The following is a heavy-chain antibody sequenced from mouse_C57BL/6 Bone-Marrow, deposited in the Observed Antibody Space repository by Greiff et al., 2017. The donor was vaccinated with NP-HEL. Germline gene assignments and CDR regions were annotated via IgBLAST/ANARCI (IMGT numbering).Heavy chain of an antibody. CDR3: ANYDYDLCYAMDY. D-gene: IGHD2-4*01. V-gene: IGHV1-55*01. CDR2: IYPGSGST. Sequence: QVQLQQPGAELVKPGASVKMSCKASGYTFTSYWITWVKQRPGQGLEWIGDIYPGSGSTNYNEKFKSKATLTVDTSSSTAYMQLSSLTSEDSAVYYCANYDYDLCYAMDYWGQGTSVTVSS. J-gene: IGHJ4*01. CDR1: GYTFTSYW.